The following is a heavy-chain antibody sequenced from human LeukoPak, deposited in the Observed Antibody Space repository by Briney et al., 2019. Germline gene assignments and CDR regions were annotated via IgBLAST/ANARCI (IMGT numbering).Heavy chain of an antibody. Sequence: GGSLRLSCAASGFTFSNYAMNWVRQAPGKGLEWVSAINGNGDSTYYADSVKGRFTISRDNAKNSLYLQMNSLRAEDTAVYYCARDGLAAATLHWCFDLWGRGTLVTVSS. J-gene: IGHJ2*01. CDR2: INGNGDST. CDR3: ARDGLAAATLHWCFDL. V-gene: IGHV3-23*01. D-gene: IGHD2-15*01. CDR1: GFTFSNYA.